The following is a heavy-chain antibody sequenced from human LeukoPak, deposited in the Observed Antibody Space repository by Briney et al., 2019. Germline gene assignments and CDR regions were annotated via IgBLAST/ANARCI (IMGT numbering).Heavy chain of an antibody. Sequence: PGGSLRLSCAASGFTFSSYAMSWVRQAPGKGLERVSAISGSGGSTYYADSVKGRFTISRDNSKNTLYLQMNSLRVEDTAVFYCVKTLGPSATAAGDYWGQGILVTVSS. V-gene: IGHV3-23*01. D-gene: IGHD1-26*01. CDR2: ISGSGGST. CDR1: GFTFSSYA. J-gene: IGHJ4*02. CDR3: VKTLGPSATAAGDY.